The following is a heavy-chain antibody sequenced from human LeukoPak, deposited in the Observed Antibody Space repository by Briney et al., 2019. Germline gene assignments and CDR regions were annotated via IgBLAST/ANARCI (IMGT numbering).Heavy chain of an antibody. V-gene: IGHV1-2*02. CDR2: ISPGTGGT. Sequence: ASVKVSCKASGYTFTDYYIHWVRQAPGQGLEWMGWISPGTGGTNYAQNFQGRVTMTGDTSISTAYMELSGLRSDDTALYFCARNYGRTSRYFDYWGQGPLVTVSS. CDR3: ARNYGRTSRYFDY. J-gene: IGHJ4*02. D-gene: IGHD4-23*01. CDR1: GYTFTDYY.